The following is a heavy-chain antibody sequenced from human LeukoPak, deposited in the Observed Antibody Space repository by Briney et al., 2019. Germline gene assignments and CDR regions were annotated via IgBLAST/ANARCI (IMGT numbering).Heavy chain of an antibody. D-gene: IGHD4-17*01. CDR3: ARDRAVTQDWVEFDP. Sequence: PGRSLRLSCAASGFTVSSYAMHWVRQAPGKGLEWVAVISYDGSNKYYADSVKGRFTISRDNSKNTLYLQMNSLRAEDTAVYFCARDRAVTQDWVEFDPWGQGTLVTVSS. V-gene: IGHV3-30*17. CDR1: GFTVSSYA. CDR2: ISYDGSNK. J-gene: IGHJ5*02.